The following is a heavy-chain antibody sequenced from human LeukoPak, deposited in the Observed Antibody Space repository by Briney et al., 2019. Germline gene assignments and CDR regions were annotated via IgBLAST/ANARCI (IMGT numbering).Heavy chain of an antibody. CDR2: INPNSGGT. J-gene: IGHJ4*02. V-gene: IGHV1-2*02. CDR3: ARDCGSYDY. Sequence: ASVKVSCKASGYTFNVYFMHWVRQAPGQGLEWMGWINPNSGGTNYAQKFQGRVTMTRDMSTSTAYMELSRLRSDDTAVNYCARDCGSYDYWAQGPLVTVSS. CDR1: GYTFNVYF. D-gene: IGHD1-26*01.